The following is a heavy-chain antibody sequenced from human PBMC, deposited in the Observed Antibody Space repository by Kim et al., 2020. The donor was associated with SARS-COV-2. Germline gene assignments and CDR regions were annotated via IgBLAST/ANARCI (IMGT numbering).Heavy chain of an antibody. CDR3: AKGAKYDFWSGYSPPRYYYGMDV. J-gene: IGHJ6*02. D-gene: IGHD3-3*01. V-gene: IGHV3-23*01. Sequence: GRFTISRDNSKNTLYLQMNSLRAEDTAVYYCAKGAKYDFWSGYSPPRYYYGMDVWGQGTTVTVSS.